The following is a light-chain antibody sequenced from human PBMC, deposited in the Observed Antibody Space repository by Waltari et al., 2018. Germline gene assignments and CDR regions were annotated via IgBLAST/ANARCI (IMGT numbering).Light chain of an antibody. Sequence: SYVVTQPPSVSVAPGQTARITCAGDKIGTQSVHWYQQKPAQAPVLVMYDDTDRPSGIPERFSGSSSGNTATLTIRRVEAGDEADYYSQVWDSTSDPLFGVGTKLTVL. V-gene: IGLV3-21*02. CDR3: QVWDSTSDPL. CDR1: KIGTQS. J-gene: IGLJ2*01. CDR2: DDT.